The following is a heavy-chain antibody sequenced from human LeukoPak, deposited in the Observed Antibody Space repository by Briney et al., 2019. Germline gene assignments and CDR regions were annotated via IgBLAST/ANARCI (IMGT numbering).Heavy chain of an antibody. CDR1: GFTFSNYA. J-gene: IGHJ4*02. CDR2: ISYDGSNK. CDR3: ARGHSGSHHFDS. Sequence: PGGSLRLSCAASGFTFSNYAMHWVRQAPGKGLEWVAIISYDGSNKYYADSVKGRFTISRDNSKNTLYLQMNSLRADDTAVYYCARGHSGSHHFDSWGQGTLVTVPS. V-gene: IGHV3-30*04. D-gene: IGHD3-10*01.